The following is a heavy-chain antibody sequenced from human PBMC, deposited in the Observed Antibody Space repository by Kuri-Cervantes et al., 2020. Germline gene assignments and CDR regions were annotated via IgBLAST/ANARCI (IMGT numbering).Heavy chain of an antibody. J-gene: IGHJ4*02. Sequence: LSLTCAASGFTFTNYAMAWVRQAPGKGLEWVSAIRGSGGSTYYADSVKGRFTISRDNSKNTLYLQMNSLRAEDTAVYYCAKVVDFDYWGQGTLVTVSS. D-gene: IGHD2-15*01. V-gene: IGHV3-23*01. CDR1: GFTFTNYA. CDR2: IRGSGGST. CDR3: AKVVDFDY.